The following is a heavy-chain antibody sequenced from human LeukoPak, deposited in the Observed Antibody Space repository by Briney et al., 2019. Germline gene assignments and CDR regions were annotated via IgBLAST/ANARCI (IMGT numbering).Heavy chain of an antibody. Sequence: EASVKVSCKASGGTFSSYAISWVRQAPGQELEWMGGIIPIFGTANYAQKFQGRVTITADESTSTAYMELSSLRSEDTAVYYCARDSVAGSIAAAGTSWFDPWGQGTLVTVSS. V-gene: IGHV1-69*01. CDR1: GGTFSSYA. D-gene: IGHD6-13*01. CDR2: IIPIFGTA. J-gene: IGHJ5*02. CDR3: ARDSVAGSIAAAGTSWFDP.